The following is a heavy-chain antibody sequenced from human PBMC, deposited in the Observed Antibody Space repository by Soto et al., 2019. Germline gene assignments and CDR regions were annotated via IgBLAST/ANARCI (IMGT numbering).Heavy chain of an antibody. CDR3: EKDNRKYYYCGMDV. CDR1: GFTFSSYG. CDR2: ISYDGSNK. Sequence: GGSLRLSCAASGFTFSSYGMHWVRQAPGKGLEWVAVISYDGSNKYYADSVKGRFTISRDNSKNTLYLQMNSLRAEDTAVYYCEKDNRKYYYCGMDVWGQGTTVTVSS. J-gene: IGHJ6*02. V-gene: IGHV3-30*18.